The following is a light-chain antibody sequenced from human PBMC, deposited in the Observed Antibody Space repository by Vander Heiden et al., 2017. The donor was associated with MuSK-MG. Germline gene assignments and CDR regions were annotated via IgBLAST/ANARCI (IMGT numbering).Light chain of an antibody. J-gene: IGLJ3*02. V-gene: IGLV1-40*01. CDR3: QSYDDSLSGVV. CDR2: VNT. CDR1: SSNLGAGYD. Sequence: QSLLTHPPSLAGAPGQMVTISCTWISSNLGAGYDLHWYQPLPGTPAKLLIYVNTYGPSGVPDRFSGSKSGTSASLAITGLKADDEADYYCQSYDDSLSGVVFGGGTKLTVL.